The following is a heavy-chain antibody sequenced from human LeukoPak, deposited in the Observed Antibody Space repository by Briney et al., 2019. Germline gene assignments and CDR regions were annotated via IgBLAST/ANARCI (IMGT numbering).Heavy chain of an antibody. J-gene: IGHJ5*02. CDR1: GFTFDDYA. CDR3: AKGYTYGLKNWFDP. Sequence: GRSLRLFCAASGFTFDDYAMHWVRQAPGKGLEWVSGISWNSGSIGYADSVKGRFTISRDNAKNSLYLQMNSLGAEDMALYYCAKGYTYGLKNWFDPWGQGTLVTVSS. D-gene: IGHD5-18*01. CDR2: ISWNSGSI. V-gene: IGHV3-9*03.